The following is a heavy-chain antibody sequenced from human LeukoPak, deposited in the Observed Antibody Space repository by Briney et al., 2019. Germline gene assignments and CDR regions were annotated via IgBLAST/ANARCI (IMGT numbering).Heavy chain of an antibody. V-gene: IGHV3-74*01. D-gene: IGHD3-10*01. Sequence: GRSLRLSCAASGFTFGSDWMRWVRQAPGKGLVWVSRINSDGSSTSYADSVKGRFTISRDNAKNTLYLQMNSLRAEDTAVYYCARVSYYYGSGSYRPTAVYYFDYWGQGTLVTVSS. CDR3: ARVSYYYGSGSYRPTAVYYFDY. CDR2: INSDGSST. CDR1: GFTFGSDW. J-gene: IGHJ4*02.